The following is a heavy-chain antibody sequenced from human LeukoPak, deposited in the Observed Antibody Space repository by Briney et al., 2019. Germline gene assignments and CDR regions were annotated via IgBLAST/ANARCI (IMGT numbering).Heavy chain of an antibody. D-gene: IGHD2-2*01. CDR1: GFTFSSYW. V-gene: IGHV3-74*01. CDR3: ARGFNYAYDY. CDR2: ITGDGSST. J-gene: IGHJ4*02. Sequence: PGGSLRLSCAASGFTFSSYWVHWVRQAPGKGLVWVSRITGDGSSTIYADSVKGRFTISRDNAKNTLYLQMNSLRAEDTAVYYCARGFNYAYDYWGQGTLATVSS.